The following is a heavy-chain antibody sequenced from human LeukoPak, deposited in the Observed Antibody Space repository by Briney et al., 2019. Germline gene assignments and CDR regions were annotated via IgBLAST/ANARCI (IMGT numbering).Heavy chain of an antibody. J-gene: IGHJ4*02. D-gene: IGHD3-22*01. CDR1: GFTFDDYG. V-gene: IGHV3-20*04. CDR3: ASHYDSSGYELDYFDY. Sequence: GGSLRLSCAASGFTFDDYGMSWVRQAPGKGLEWVSGINWNGGSTGYADSVKGRFTISRDNAKNSLYLQMNSLRAEDTALYYCASHYDSSGYELDYFDYWGQGTLVTVS. CDR2: INWNGGST.